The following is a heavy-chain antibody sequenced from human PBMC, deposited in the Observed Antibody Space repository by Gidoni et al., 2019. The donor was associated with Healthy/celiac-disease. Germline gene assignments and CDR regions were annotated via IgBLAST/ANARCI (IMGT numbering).Heavy chain of an antibody. CDR2: ISYDGSNK. D-gene: IGHD3-22*01. V-gene: IGHV3-30*18. Sequence: QVQLVESGGGVVQPGRSLRLSCAASGFTFSSYGMHWVRQAPGKGLEWVAVISYDGSNKYYADSVKGRFTISRDNSKNTLYLQMNSLRAEDTAVYYCAKELSSGYYPIDAFDIWGQGTMVTVSS. J-gene: IGHJ3*02. CDR3: AKELSSGYYPIDAFDI. CDR1: GFTFSSYG.